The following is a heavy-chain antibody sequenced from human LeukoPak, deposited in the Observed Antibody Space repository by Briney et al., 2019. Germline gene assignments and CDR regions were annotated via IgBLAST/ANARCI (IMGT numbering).Heavy chain of an antibody. CDR3: ASYPGGYSSSYYFDY. D-gene: IGHD6-6*01. Sequence: SVKVSCKASGGTFSSYAISWVRQAPGQGLEWMGGIIPIFGTANYAQKFQGRVTISADESTSTAYMELSSLRSEDTAVYYCASYPGGYSSSYYFDYWGQGTLVTVSS. CDR2: IIPIFGTA. J-gene: IGHJ4*02. V-gene: IGHV1-69*13. CDR1: GGTFSSYA.